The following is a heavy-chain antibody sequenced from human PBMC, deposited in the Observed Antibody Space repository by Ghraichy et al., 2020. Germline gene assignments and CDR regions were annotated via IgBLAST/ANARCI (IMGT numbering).Heavy chain of an antibody. CDR3: ARGPYDAFDI. CDR2: IYYSGST. V-gene: IGHV4-59*01. J-gene: IGHJ3*02. Sequence: SQTLSLTCTVSGGSISSYYWSWIRQPPGKGLEWIGYIYYSGSTNYNPSLKSRVTISVDTSKNQFSLKLSSVTAADTAVYYCARGPYDAFDIWGQGTMVTVSS. CDR1: GGSISSYY.